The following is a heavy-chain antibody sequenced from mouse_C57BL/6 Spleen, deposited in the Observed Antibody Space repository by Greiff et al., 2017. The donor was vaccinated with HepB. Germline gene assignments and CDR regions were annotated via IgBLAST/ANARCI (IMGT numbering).Heavy chain of an antibody. J-gene: IGHJ2*01. CDR1: GYAFSSSW. D-gene: IGHD1-1*01. CDR3: AREIYYYGSSYGYFDY. CDR2: IYPGDGDT. V-gene: IGHV1-82*01. Sequence: VQLQQSGPELVKPGASVKISCKASGYAFSSSWMNWVKQRPGKGLEWIGRIYPGDGDTNYNGKFKGKATLTADTSSSTAYMQLSSLTSEDSAVYCCAREIYYYGSSYGYFDYWGQGATLTVSS.